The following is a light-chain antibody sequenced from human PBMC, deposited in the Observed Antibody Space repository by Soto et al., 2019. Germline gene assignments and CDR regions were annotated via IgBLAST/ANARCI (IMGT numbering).Light chain of an antibody. V-gene: IGKV3-11*01. CDR2: DAS. CDR1: QTVSFY. CDR3: QQRSNWPPFT. J-gene: IGKJ3*01. Sequence: EIVLTQSPATLSLSPGERATLSCRASQTVSFYLAWYQQKPGQAPRLLIYDASKRATGTPARFSGSGSETDFTLTISSLEPEDFAVYYCQQRSNWPPFTFGPGTKVDIK.